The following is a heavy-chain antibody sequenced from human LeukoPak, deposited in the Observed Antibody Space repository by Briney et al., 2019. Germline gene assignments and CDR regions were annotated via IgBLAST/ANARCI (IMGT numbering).Heavy chain of an antibody. CDR2: IRFDGSNQ. J-gene: IGHJ4*02. V-gene: IGHV3-30*02. Sequence: GGSLRLSCAASGFTFSSYGMHWVRQAPGKGLEWVAFIRFDGSNQYYADSVKGRFTISRDNSKNTLYLQMNSLRTEDTAVYYCTNPVTAAGTWGQGTLVTVSS. CDR1: GFTFSSYG. D-gene: IGHD6-13*01. CDR3: TNPVTAAGT.